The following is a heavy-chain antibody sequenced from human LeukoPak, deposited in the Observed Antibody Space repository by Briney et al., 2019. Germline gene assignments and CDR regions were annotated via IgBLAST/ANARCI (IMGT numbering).Heavy chain of an antibody. Sequence: GGSLRLSCAASGFTFSSYWMHWVRQAPGKGLVWVSRISSDGSSTTYADSVKGRFTISRDNSKNTLYLQMNSLRAEDTAVYYCAKEGYYDSKYFQHWGQGTLVTVSS. D-gene: IGHD3-22*01. CDR2: ISSDGSST. CDR1: GFTFSSYW. V-gene: IGHV3-74*01. J-gene: IGHJ1*01. CDR3: AKEGYYDSKYFQH.